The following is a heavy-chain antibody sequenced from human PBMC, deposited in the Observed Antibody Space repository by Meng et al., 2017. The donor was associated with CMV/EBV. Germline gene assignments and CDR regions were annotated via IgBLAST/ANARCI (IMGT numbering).Heavy chain of an antibody. J-gene: IGHJ4*02. D-gene: IGHD3-3*01. V-gene: IGHV2-5*02. CDR1: GFSLSTSGVG. Sequence: QITLKASGPTLVQPTQTPTLTCTFSGFSLSTSGVGVGWIRQPPGKALEWLALIYWDDDKRYSPSLKSRLTITKDTSKNQVVLTMTNMDPVDTATYYCAHRPEPYDFWSGSYFDYWGQGTLVTVSS. CDR3: AHRPEPYDFWSGSYFDY. CDR2: IYWDDDK.